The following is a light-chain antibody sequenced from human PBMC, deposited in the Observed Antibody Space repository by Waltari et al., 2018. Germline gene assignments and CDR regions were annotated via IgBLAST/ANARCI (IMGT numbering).Light chain of an antibody. CDR1: QSISKY. J-gene: IGKJ1*01. V-gene: IGKV3-20*01. CDR3: QKYGTLPAT. Sequence: SRRAGQSISKYLAWYQQKPGQAPRLLIYDAASRATGIPDRFGGSGSGTDFSLTISRLEPEDSAVYYCQKYGTLPATFGQGTKVEIK. CDR2: DAA.